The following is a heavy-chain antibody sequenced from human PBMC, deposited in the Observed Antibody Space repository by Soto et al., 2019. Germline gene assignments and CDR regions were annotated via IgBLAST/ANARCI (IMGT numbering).Heavy chain of an antibody. V-gene: IGHV4-39*01. CDR2: IYYSGST. CDR3: ASRRSSSWLNYYSYYGMDV. Sequence: SETLSLTCTVSGGSISSSSYYWGWIRQPPGKGLEWIGSIYYSGSTYYNPSLKSRVTISVDTSKNQFSLKLSSVTAADTAVYYCASRRSSSWLNYYSYYGMDVWGQGXTVTVSS. D-gene: IGHD6-13*01. CDR1: GGSISSSSYY. J-gene: IGHJ6*02.